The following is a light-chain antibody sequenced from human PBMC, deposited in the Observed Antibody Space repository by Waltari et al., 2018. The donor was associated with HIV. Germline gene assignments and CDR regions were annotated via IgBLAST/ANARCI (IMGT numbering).Light chain of an antibody. CDR3: CSCPRSGIRYV. Sequence: QSALTQPASVSGSPGQSITISCTGTSSNVGSDDLVSWYQQHPGEAPKHIIYEVTKRPSGVSNRFPGSKSGNTSSLTISGLQAEDEADYYCCSCPRSGIRYVFGTGTKVTVL. CDR2: EVT. CDR1: SSNVGSDDL. J-gene: IGLJ1*01. V-gene: IGLV2-23*02.